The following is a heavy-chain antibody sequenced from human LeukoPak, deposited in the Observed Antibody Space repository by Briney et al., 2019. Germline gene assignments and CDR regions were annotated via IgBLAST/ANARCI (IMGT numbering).Heavy chain of an antibody. CDR3: ALSRTLDY. CDR2: INTNGTST. V-gene: IGHV3-74*01. Sequence: GGSLRLSCAASGFTFSSYWMYWVCQAPGKGLVWVSRINTNGTSTSYADSVKGRFTISRDNAKNTLYLQMNSLRPEDTAVYYCALSRTLDYWGQGTLVTVSS. CDR1: GFTFSSYW. D-gene: IGHD3-16*02. J-gene: IGHJ4*02.